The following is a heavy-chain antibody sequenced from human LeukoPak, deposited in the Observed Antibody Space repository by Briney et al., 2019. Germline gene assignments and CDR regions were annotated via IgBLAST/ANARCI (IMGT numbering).Heavy chain of an antibody. CDR1: GGSISSSSYY. J-gene: IGHJ5*02. Sequence: PSETLSLTCTVSGGSISSSSYYWGWIRQPPGKGLEWIGSIYYSGSTYYNPSLKSRVTISIDTSKNQFSLKLSSVTAAGTAVYYCARQPRHVYSSSSGSWFDPWGQGTLVTVSS. CDR2: IYYSGST. V-gene: IGHV4-39*01. CDR3: ARQPRHVYSSSSGSWFDP. D-gene: IGHD6-6*01.